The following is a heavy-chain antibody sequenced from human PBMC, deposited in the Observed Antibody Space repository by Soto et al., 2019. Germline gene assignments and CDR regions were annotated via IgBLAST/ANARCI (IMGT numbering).Heavy chain of an antibody. J-gene: IGHJ4*02. CDR1: GTTFNTLA. CDR3: ARADKRYFDK. V-gene: IGHV1-69*06. Sequence: QVQLVQSGAEVKKPGSSVKVSCTASGTTFNTLAISWVRQAPGQGLEWMGGIIPVLGPAFYSQKFQGRVTITADKSTTSAYLELISLRSEDTAVYYCARADKRYFDKWGQGTLVTVSS. CDR2: IIPVLGPA.